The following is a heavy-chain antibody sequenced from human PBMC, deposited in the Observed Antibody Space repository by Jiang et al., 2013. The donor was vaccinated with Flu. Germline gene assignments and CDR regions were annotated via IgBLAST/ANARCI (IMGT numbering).Heavy chain of an antibody. CDR2: INPNSGGT. Sequence: SGAEVKKPGASVKVSCKASGYTFTGYYMHWVRQAPGQGLEWMGWINPNSGGTNYAQKFQGRVTMTRDTSISTAYMELNRLRSGDTAVYYCARDIPLIDYYDSSGYPEFGYWGQGTLVTVSS. CDR3: ARDIPLIDYYDSSGYPEFGY. J-gene: IGHJ4*02. CDR1: GYTFTGYY. D-gene: IGHD3-22*01. V-gene: IGHV1-2*02.